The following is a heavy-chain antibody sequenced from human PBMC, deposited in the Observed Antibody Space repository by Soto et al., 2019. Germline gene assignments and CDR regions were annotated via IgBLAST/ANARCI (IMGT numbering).Heavy chain of an antibody. J-gene: IGHJ6*02. D-gene: IGHD6-13*01. V-gene: IGHV4-39*01. CDR2: IYYSGST. CDR1: GGSISSSSYY. CDR3: ARQTSSSWYRDYYYGMDV. Sequence: SETLSLTCTVSGGSISSSSYYWGWIRQPPGKGLEWIGSIYYSGSTYYNPSLKSRVTISVDTSKNQFSLKLSSVTAADTAVYYCARQTSSSWYRDYYYGMDVWGQGTTVTVSS.